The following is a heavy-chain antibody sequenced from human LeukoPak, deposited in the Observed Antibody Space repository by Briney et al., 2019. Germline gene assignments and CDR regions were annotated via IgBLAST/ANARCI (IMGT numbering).Heavy chain of an antibody. CDR1: GFTFSSYE. CDR2: ISSSGSTI. D-gene: IGHD3-22*01. Sequence: PGGSLRLSCAASGFTFSSYEMNWVRQAPGKGLEWVSYISSSGSTIYYADSVKGRFTISRDNAKNSLYLQMNSLRAEDTAVYYCARDPSTDYYDSTGRWFDPWGQGTLVTVSS. J-gene: IGHJ5*02. V-gene: IGHV3-48*03. CDR3: ARDPSTDYYDSTGRWFDP.